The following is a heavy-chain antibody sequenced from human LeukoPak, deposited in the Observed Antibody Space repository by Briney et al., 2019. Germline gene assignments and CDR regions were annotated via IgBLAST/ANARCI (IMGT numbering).Heavy chain of an antibody. CDR2: ISSSSSYI. CDR1: GFTFSSYN. J-gene: IGHJ4*02. CDR3: AKDYYGSGSYLNFDY. D-gene: IGHD3-10*01. Sequence: GSLRLSCAASGFTFSSYNMNWVRQAPGKGLEWVSSISSSSSYIYYADSVKGRFTISRDNSKNTLYLQMNSLRAEDTAVYYCAKDYYGSGSYLNFDYWGQGTLVTVSS. V-gene: IGHV3-21*01.